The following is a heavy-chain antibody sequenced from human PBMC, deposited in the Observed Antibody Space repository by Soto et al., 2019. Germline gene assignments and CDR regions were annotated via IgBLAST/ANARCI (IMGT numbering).Heavy chain of an antibody. D-gene: IGHD4-17*01. V-gene: IGHV3-48*03. CDR1: GFTFSSYE. CDR3: ARGFYGDYYYGMDV. Sequence: GGSLRLSCAASGFTFSSYEMNWVRQAPGKGLEWVSYISSSGSTIYYADSAKGRFTISRDNAKNSLYLQMNSLRAEDTAVYYCARGFYGDYYYGMDVWGQGTTVTVSS. J-gene: IGHJ6*02. CDR2: ISSSGSTI.